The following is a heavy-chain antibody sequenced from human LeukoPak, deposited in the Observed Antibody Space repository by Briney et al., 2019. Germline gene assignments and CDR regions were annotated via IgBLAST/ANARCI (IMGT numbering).Heavy chain of an antibody. V-gene: IGHV4-61*01. D-gene: IGHD4-17*01. CDR3: ARGATVTTLVWFDP. Sequence: SETLSLTCTVSGGSVSSGSYYWSWIRQPPGKGLEWIGYIYYSGSTNYSPSLKSRVTISVDTSKNQFSLKLSSVTAADTAVYYCARGATVTTLVWFDPWGQGTLVTVSS. J-gene: IGHJ5*02. CDR1: GGSVSSGSYY. CDR2: IYYSGST.